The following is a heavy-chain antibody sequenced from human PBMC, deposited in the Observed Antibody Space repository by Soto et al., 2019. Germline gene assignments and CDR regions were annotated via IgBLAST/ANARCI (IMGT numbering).Heavy chain of an antibody. Sequence: SETLSLPCTVSGGSISSYYWSWIRQPPGKGLEWIGYIYYSGSTNYNPSLKSRVTISVDTSKNQFSLKLSSVTAADTAVYYCARRGYLNGEFDYWGQGTLVTVSS. CDR1: GGSISSYY. D-gene: IGHD3-10*01. J-gene: IGHJ4*02. CDR2: IYYSGST. CDR3: ARRGYLNGEFDY. V-gene: IGHV4-59*08.